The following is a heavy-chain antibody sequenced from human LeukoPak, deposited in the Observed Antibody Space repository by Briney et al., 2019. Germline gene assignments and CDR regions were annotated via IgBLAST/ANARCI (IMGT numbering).Heavy chain of an antibody. Sequence: SETLSLTCTVSGGSISSYYWSWIRQPPGKGLEWIGYIHYSGSTNYNPSLKSRVTISVDTSKNQFSLKLNSVTAADTAVYYCARDPSPFYSGSYLGFDPWGQGTLVTVSS. V-gene: IGHV4-59*01. CDR2: IHYSGST. J-gene: IGHJ5*02. D-gene: IGHD1-26*01. CDR1: GGSISSYY. CDR3: ARDPSPFYSGSYLGFDP.